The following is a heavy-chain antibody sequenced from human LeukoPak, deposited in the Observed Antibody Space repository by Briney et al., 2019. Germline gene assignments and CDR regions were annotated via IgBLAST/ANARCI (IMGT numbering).Heavy chain of an antibody. CDR2: IKQDGSEK. CDR3: AREFTDSLGVAYYYYGMDV. J-gene: IGHJ6*02. D-gene: IGHD3-16*01. Sequence: RPGGSLRLSCAASGFTFSSYWMSWVRQAPGKGLEWVANIKQDGSEKYYVDSVKGRFTISRDNAKNSLYLQMNSLRAEDTAVYYCAREFTDSLGVAYYYYGMDVWGQGTTVTVSS. CDR1: GFTFSSYW. V-gene: IGHV3-7*01.